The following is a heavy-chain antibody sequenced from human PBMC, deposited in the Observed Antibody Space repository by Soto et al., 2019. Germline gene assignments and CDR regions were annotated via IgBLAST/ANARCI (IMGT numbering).Heavy chain of an antibody. V-gene: IGHV4-39*07. CDR2: IHYSETT. Sequence: PSETLSLTCTVSGVSISSGNYYWGWIRQPPGKGLEWIGSIHYSETTHYNPSLKSRVTMSVDTSKNQLSLKLRSVTAADTAVYYCVWELKNWGQGTLVTVSS. CDR3: VWELKN. J-gene: IGHJ4*02. CDR1: GVSISSGNYY.